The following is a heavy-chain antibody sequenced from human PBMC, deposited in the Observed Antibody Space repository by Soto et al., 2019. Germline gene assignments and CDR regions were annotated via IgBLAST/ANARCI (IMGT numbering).Heavy chain of an antibody. CDR3: ARGGVSTRTFDY. Sequence: GESLKISCNGSGYNFAGYWIAWGRQMPGKGLELMGIIYPSDSDTRYRPSFQGQVTISADKSISSAYLRWSSLRASDTAMYYCARGGVSTRTFDYWGQGTPVTVSS. CDR1: GYNFAGYW. CDR2: IYPSDSDT. D-gene: IGHD3-3*01. J-gene: IGHJ4*02. V-gene: IGHV5-51*01.